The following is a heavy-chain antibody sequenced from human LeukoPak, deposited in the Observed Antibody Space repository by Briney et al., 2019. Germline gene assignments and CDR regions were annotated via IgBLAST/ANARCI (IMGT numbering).Heavy chain of an antibody. V-gene: IGHV1-69*04. CDR1: GGTFSSYA. CDR3: ARAVGSCSGGSCTNYHYGMDV. D-gene: IGHD2-15*01. Sequence: SVKVSCKASGGTFSSYAISWVRQAPGQGLEWMGRIIPILGIANYAQKFQGRVTITADKSTSTAYMELSSLRSEDTAVYYCARAVGSCSGGSCTNYHYGMDVWGQGTPVTVSS. CDR2: IIPILGIA. J-gene: IGHJ6*02.